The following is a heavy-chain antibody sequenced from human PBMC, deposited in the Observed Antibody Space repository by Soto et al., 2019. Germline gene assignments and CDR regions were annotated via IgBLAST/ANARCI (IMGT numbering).Heavy chain of an antibody. CDR1: GGSFSGYY. Sequence: PSETLSLTCAVYGGSFSGYYWSWIRQPPGKGLEWIGEINHSGSTNYNPSLKSRVTISVDTSKNQFSLKLSSVTAADTAVYYCARTGYCSGGSCGWFDPWGQGTLVTVS. J-gene: IGHJ5*02. CDR2: INHSGST. V-gene: IGHV4-34*01. CDR3: ARTGYCSGGSCGWFDP. D-gene: IGHD2-15*01.